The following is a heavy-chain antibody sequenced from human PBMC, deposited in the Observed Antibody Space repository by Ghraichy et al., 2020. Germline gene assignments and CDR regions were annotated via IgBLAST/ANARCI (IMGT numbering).Heavy chain of an antibody. CDR1: GFAFSSSP. CDR2: ISTDGRLT. V-gene: IGHV3-64*02. CDR3: ARGRVSGQWHFDL. Sequence: GGSPRLSCAASGFAFSSSPMNWVRQAPGKRLEYVSAISTDGRLTYYADSVKGRFTISSDNSKKTLYLQMDSLIPEDMAVYYCARGRVSGQWHFDLWGRGTLVTVSS. D-gene: IGHD6-19*01. J-gene: IGHJ2*01.